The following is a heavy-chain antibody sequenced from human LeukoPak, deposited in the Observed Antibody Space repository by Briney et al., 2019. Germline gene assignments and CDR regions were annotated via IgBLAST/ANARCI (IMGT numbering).Heavy chain of an antibody. J-gene: IGHJ5*02. Sequence: SVKVSCKASGGTFSSYAISWVRQAPGQGLEWMGGIIPIFGTANYAQKFQGRVTITADESTSTAYMELSSLRSEDTAVYYCARDRSTVTNWFDPWGQGTLVTASS. CDR3: ARDRSTVTNWFDP. D-gene: IGHD4-17*01. V-gene: IGHV1-69*13. CDR1: GGTFSSYA. CDR2: IIPIFGTA.